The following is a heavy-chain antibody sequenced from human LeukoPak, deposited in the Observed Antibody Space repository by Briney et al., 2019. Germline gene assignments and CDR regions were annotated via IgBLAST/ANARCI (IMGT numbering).Heavy chain of an antibody. D-gene: IGHD1-20*01. CDR3: ARTSITGTLTPFDY. J-gene: IGHJ4*02. CDR1: GGSISSYY. V-gene: IGHV4-59*01. CDR2: IYYSGGT. Sequence: PSETLSLTCTVSGGSISSYYWSWIRQPPGKGLEWIGYIYYSGGTNYNPSLKSRVTISVDTSKNQFSLKLSSVTAADTAVYYCARTSITGTLTPFDYWGQGTLVTVSS.